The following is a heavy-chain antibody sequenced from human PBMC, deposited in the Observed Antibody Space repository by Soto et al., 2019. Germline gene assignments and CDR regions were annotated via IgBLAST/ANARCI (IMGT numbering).Heavy chain of an antibody. Sequence: SETLSLTCAVYGGSFNTYYWSWIRQSPGKGQEWIGEINHSGFTNYNPSLESRVTTSVDTTKNQFSLKLRSVTAADTAIYYCARRYCSDSYCSYFDYWGRGTLVTVSS. V-gene: IGHV4-34*01. CDR3: ARRYCSDSYCSYFDY. J-gene: IGHJ4*02. CDR2: INHSGFT. CDR1: GGSFNTYY. D-gene: IGHD2-15*01.